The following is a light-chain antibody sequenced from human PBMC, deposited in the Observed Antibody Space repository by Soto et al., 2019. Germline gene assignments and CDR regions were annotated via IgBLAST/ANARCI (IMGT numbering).Light chain of an antibody. Sequence: QSALTQPASVSGSPGQSIAMSCTGTSNDVAAYNYVSWYQQHPGKAPKPIIYEVSNRPSGVSNRFSGSKSGNTASLTISGLQAEDEADYYCSSYTSSSTLLFGGGTKVTVL. J-gene: IGLJ2*01. CDR1: SNDVAAYNY. CDR2: EVS. V-gene: IGLV2-14*01. CDR3: SSYTSSSTLL.